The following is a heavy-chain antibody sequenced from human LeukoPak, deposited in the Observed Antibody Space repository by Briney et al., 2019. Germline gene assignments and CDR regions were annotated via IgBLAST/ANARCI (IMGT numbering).Heavy chain of an antibody. CDR3: ARGARHFDL. V-gene: IGHV4-34*01. Sequence: SETLPLTCAVYGGSFGGYYWSWIRQPPGKGLEWIGEINHSGSTNYNPSLKSRVTISVDTSKNQFSLKLSSVTAADTAVYYCARGARHFDLWGRGTLVTVSS. J-gene: IGHJ2*01. CDR2: INHSGST. CDR1: GGSFGGYY.